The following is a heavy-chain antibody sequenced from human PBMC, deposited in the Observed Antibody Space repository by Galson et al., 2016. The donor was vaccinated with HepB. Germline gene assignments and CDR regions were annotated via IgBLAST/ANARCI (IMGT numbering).Heavy chain of an antibody. D-gene: IGHD1-26*01. CDR1: GFPFSSYG. J-gene: IGHJ3*02. V-gene: IGHV3-33*01. CDR3: ARDRRSGSYGDDFHI. CDR2: IWYDGSRK. Sequence: SLRLSCAASGFPFSSYGIHWVRQAPGKGLEWVAVIWYDGSRKYYVDSVRGRFTISRDNFKNMVYLQMNSLRAGDTAVYYCARDRRSGSYGDDFHIWGQGTMVTVSS.